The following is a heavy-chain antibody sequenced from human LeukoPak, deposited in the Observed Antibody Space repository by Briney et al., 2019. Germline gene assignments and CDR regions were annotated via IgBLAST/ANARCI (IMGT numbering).Heavy chain of an antibody. CDR1: GYSFTSYW. J-gene: IGHJ4*02. D-gene: IGHD3-22*01. CDR3: ARHPITRYYDSSGDSAAGPDY. CDR2: INPGDSDT. Sequence: GESLKISCKGSGYSFTSYWIGWVRQMPGKGLEWMGIINPGDSDTTYSPSFQGQVTISADKSISTAYLQWSGLKASDTAMYYCARHPITRYYDSSGDSAAGPDYWGQGTLVTVSS. V-gene: IGHV5-51*01.